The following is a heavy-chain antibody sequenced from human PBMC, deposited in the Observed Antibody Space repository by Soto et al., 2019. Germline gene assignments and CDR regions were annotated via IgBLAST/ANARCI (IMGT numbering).Heavy chain of an antibody. CDR1: GYTFTSYF. V-gene: IGHV1-46*01. CDR3: ARESYGTQYFDF. J-gene: IGHJ4*02. D-gene: IGHD5-18*01. Sequence: VQLEQPGAEVKKPGASMKVSCQASGYTFTSYFIHWVRQAPGQGLEWMGVSHVGPDTTMYAQKFQGRVTVPRDTSTSTVYLEVSSLMSEDTAVYFCARESYGTQYFDFWRQGTLVTVSS. CDR2: SHVGPDTT.